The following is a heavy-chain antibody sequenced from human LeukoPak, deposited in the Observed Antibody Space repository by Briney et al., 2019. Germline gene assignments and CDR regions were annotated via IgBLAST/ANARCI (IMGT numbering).Heavy chain of an antibody. V-gene: IGHV1-18*01. CDR3: ARHHYDSSGYYLIGEYFQH. D-gene: IGHD3-22*01. J-gene: IGHJ1*01. Sequence: ASVKFSCPASGYTFTSYGISWVRQATGQGLEWIGWISANNGNTIYAQKLQGRVTMTTDTSTSTAYMELRSLKSDDTAVYYCARHHYDSSGYYLIGEYFQHWGQGTLVTVSS. CDR1: GYTFTSYG. CDR2: ISANNGNT.